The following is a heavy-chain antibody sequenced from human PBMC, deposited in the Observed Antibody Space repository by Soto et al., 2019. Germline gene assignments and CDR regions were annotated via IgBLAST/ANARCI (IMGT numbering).Heavy chain of an antibody. J-gene: IGHJ4*02. CDR3: ARESEDLTSNFDY. CDR1: GFAFNNYG. CDR2: ISSTTNYI. Sequence: GGSLRLSCTVSGFAFNNYGINWVRQAPGKGLEWVSSISSTTNYIYYGDSMKGRFTISRDNAKNSLYLEMNSLRAEDTAVYYCARESEDLTSNFDYWGQGTLVTV. V-gene: IGHV3-21*06.